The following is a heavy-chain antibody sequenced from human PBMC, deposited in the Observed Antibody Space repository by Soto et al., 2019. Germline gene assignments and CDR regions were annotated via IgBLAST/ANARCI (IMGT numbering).Heavy chain of an antibody. Sequence: GGSLRLSCAASGFTFSTYSMHWVRQAPGKGLEWVASISYDGNIKYSADSVKGRFTISRDNSKNTLYLQMNSLRSEDTAVYYCAREIYDDYDSSGFDHWGQGTLVTVSS. CDR3: AREIYDDYDSSGFDH. CDR2: ISYDGNIK. J-gene: IGHJ4*02. D-gene: IGHD3-22*01. CDR1: GFTFSTYS. V-gene: IGHV3-30*03.